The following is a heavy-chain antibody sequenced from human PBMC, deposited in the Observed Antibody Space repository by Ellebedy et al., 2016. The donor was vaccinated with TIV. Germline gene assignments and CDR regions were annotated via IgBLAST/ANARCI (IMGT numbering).Heavy chain of an antibody. D-gene: IGHD5-18*01. CDR1: GGSISSYY. CDR3: ARHRDTAMVPIYFDY. J-gene: IGHJ4*02. V-gene: IGHV4-59*08. CDR2: IYYSGST. Sequence: MPSETLSLTCTVSGGSISSYYWSWIRQPPGKGLEWIGYIYYSGSTNYNPSLKSRVTISVDTSKNQFSLKLSSVTAAYTAVYYCARHRDTAMVPIYFDYWGQGTLVTVSS.